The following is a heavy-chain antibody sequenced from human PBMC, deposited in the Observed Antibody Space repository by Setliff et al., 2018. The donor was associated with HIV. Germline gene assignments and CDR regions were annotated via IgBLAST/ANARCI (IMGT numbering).Heavy chain of an antibody. CDR1: GYSLTELS. Sequence: ASVKVSCKVSGYSLTELSMHWVRQAPGKGLEWMGGFDPEDVETIYAEKFQGRVAMTEDTATETAYMELSSLRSEDTAVYYCARKYTGGPLDYWGQGTLVTVSS. CDR3: ARKYTGGPLDY. J-gene: IGHJ4*02. D-gene: IGHD6-19*01. V-gene: IGHV1-24*01. CDR2: FDPEDVET.